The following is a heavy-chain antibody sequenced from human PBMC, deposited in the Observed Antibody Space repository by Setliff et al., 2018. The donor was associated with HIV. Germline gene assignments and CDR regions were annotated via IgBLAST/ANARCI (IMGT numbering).Heavy chain of an antibody. CDR2: IWPDDSDT. D-gene: IGHD3-10*01. CDR3: ARGALLAVFDFDH. CDR1: GSSFTNYW. J-gene: IGHJ4*01. V-gene: IGHV5-51*01. Sequence: PGESLTISCKGSGSSFTNYWVGWVRQMPANGLEWMGLIWPDDSDTIYSPSFQGQVIMSVDKSISTAYLQWSSLRSDDTAIYFCARGALLAVFDFDHWGHGTQVTVSS.